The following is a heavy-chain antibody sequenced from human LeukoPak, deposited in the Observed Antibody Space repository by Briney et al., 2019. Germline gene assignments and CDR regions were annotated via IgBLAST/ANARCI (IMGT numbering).Heavy chain of an antibody. CDR2: TYYRSKWYN. CDR3: ARDLVAVAGFYFDY. CDR1: GDSVSSNSAA. V-gene: IGHV6-1*01. Sequence: SQTLSLTCAISGDSVSSNSAAWNWIRRSPSRGLELLGRTYYRSKWYNDYAVSVKSRITINPDTSKNQFSLQLNSVTPEDTAVYYCARDLVAVAGFYFDYWGQGTLVTVSS. J-gene: IGHJ4*02. D-gene: IGHD6-19*01.